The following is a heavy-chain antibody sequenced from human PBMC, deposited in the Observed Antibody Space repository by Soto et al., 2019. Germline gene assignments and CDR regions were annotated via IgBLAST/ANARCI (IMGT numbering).Heavy chain of an antibody. D-gene: IGHD3-22*01. Sequence: GASVKVSCKASGYTFTSYGISWVRQAPGQGLEWMGWISAYNGNTNYAQKLQGRVTMTTDTSTSTAYMELRSLRSDDTAVYYCARDLYYDSSGYIDYWGQGTLVTVSS. J-gene: IGHJ4*02. CDR1: GYTFTSYG. CDR2: ISAYNGNT. CDR3: ARDLYYDSSGYIDY. V-gene: IGHV1-18*01.